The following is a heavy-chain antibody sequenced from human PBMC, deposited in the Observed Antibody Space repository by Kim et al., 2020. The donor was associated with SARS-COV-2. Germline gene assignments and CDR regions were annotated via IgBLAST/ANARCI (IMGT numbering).Heavy chain of an antibody. D-gene: IGHD1-1*01. CDR1: GYNFAKNW. V-gene: IGHV5-51*01. Sequence: GESLKISCKGSGYNFAKNWIAWVRQMPGKGLEWMGIIYPGDSDTIYSPSFEGQVTISADKSISIAYLQWSSLKASDTAIYFCARRQYNWNDGDYFDYWGQGTPVTVSS. CDR3: ARRQYNWNDGDYFDY. CDR2: IYPGDSDT. J-gene: IGHJ4*02.